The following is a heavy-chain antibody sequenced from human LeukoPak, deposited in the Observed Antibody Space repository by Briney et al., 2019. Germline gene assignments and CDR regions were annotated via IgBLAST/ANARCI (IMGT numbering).Heavy chain of an antibody. Sequence: GGSLRLSCAASGFIFSNYWIHWVRQAPGEGLVWVSRIRSDGGVATYADSVEGRFTISRDNAKNSLYLQMNSLRAEDTAVYYCARDLSSSWHFDYWGQGTLVTVSS. CDR1: GFIFSNYW. CDR2: IRSDGGVA. D-gene: IGHD6-13*01. V-gene: IGHV3-74*01. CDR3: ARDLSSSWHFDY. J-gene: IGHJ4*02.